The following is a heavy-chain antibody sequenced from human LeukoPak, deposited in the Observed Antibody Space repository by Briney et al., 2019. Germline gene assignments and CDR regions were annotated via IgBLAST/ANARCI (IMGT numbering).Heavy chain of an antibody. V-gene: IGHV3-21*01. CDR3: ARESGSGEVDY. J-gene: IGHJ4*02. CDR1: RFTFSSYK. Sequence: PGGSLRLSCAASRFTFSSYKVNWVRQAPGKGPEWVSSISSSSSYIYYADSVKGRFTISRDNARNSLYLQMNSLRAEDTAVYYCARESGSGEVDYWGQGTLVTVSS. CDR2: ISSSSSYI. D-gene: IGHD6-19*01.